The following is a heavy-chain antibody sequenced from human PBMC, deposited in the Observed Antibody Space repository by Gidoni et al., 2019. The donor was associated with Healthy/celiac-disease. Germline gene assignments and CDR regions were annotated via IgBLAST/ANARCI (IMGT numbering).Heavy chain of an antibody. CDR3: AKEVVKVGAAAAY. CDR2: ISYDGSNK. J-gene: IGHJ4*02. CDR1: GFTFSSYG. Sequence: QVQLVESGGGVVQPGRSLRLSCAASGFTFSSYGMHWVRQAPGKGLEWVAVISYDGSNKYYADSVKGRFTISRDNSKNTLYLQMNSLRAEDTAVYYCAKEVVKVGAAAAYWGQGTLVTVSS. V-gene: IGHV3-30*18. D-gene: IGHD6-13*01.